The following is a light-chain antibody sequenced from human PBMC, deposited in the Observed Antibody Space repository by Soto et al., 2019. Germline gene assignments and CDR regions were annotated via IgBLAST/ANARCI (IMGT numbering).Light chain of an antibody. CDR2: KVS. Sequence: DVVMTQSPLSLPVTLGQPASISCRSSQSLIYSDGNTYLNWFQQRPGQSPRRLIYKVSNRDSGVPDRVSGSGSGTDFTLKISRVEAEDVGVYYCMQGTHWYTFGQGTKLEI. V-gene: IGKV2-30*01. CDR1: QSLIYSDGNTY. J-gene: IGKJ2*01. CDR3: MQGTHWYT.